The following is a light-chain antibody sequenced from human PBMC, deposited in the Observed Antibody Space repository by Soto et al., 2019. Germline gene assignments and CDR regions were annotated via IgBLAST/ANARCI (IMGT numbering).Light chain of an antibody. V-gene: IGLV2-14*01. CDR3: SSYTSSSTLWV. J-gene: IGLJ3*02. CDR2: EVS. Sequence: QSALTQPPSASGSPGQSVTISCTGTSSDVGGYKYVSWYQQHPGKAPKLMIYEVSNRPSGVSNRFSGSKSGNTASLTISGLQAEDEADYYCSSYTSSSTLWVFGGGTKLTVL. CDR1: SSDVGGYKY.